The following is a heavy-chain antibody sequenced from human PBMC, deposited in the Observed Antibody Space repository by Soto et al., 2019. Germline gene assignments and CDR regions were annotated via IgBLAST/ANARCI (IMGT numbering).Heavy chain of an antibody. CDR1: GGSISRSFYY. D-gene: IGHD1-26*01. V-gene: IGHV4-39*01. Sequence: TSETLSLTCTFSGGSISRSFYYWGWIRQPPGKGLEWIGSIYYSGGTYYNPSLKSRVTISVDTSKNQFSLKLSSVTAADTAVYYCAKPSGSYLYYFDYWGQGTLVTVSS. CDR2: IYYSGGT. J-gene: IGHJ4*02. CDR3: AKPSGSYLYYFDY.